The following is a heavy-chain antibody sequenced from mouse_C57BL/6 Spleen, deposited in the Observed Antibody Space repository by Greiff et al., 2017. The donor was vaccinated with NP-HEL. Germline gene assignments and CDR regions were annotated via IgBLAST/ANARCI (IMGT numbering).Heavy chain of an antibody. Sequence: EVQVVESEGGLVQPGSSMKLSCTASGFTFSDYYMAWVRQVPEKGLEWVANINYDGSSTYYLDSLKSRFIISRDNAKNILYLQMSSLKSEDTATYYCARDGPYYYVSSHWYFDVWGTGTTVTVSS. CDR1: GFTFSDYY. V-gene: IGHV5-16*01. J-gene: IGHJ1*03. D-gene: IGHD1-1*01. CDR3: ARDGPYYYVSSHWYFDV. CDR2: INYDGSST.